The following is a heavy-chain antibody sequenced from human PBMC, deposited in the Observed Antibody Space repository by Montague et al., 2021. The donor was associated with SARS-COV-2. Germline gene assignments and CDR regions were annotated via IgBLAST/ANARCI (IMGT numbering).Heavy chain of an antibody. V-gene: IGHV4-31*03. J-gene: IGHJ2*01. CDR3: ARVHIVVVTAMRYFDL. Sequence: TLSLTCTVSGGSISSGGYYWSWIRQHPGKGLEWIGYIYYSGSTYYXPSLKSRVTISVDTSKNQFSLKLSSVTAAGTAVYYCARVHIVVVTAMRYFDLWGRGTLVTVSS. CDR2: IYYSGST. CDR1: GGSISSGGYY. D-gene: IGHD2-21*02.